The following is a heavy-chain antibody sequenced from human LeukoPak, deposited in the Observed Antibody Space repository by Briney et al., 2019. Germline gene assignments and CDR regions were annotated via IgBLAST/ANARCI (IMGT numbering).Heavy chain of an antibody. Sequence: GESLKISCKGSGYSFTNYWIGWVRQIPGKGLEWMGITYPNDSDTRYSPSFQGLVTISADKSISTAYLQWSSLKASDTAMYYCASHRGYNYGYSDYWGQGALVTVSS. V-gene: IGHV5-51*01. CDR3: ASHRGYNYGYSDY. CDR2: TYPNDSDT. CDR1: GYSFTNYW. J-gene: IGHJ4*02. D-gene: IGHD5-18*01.